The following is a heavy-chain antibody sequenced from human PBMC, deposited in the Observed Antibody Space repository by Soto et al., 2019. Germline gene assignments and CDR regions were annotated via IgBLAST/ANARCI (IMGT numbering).Heavy chain of an antibody. J-gene: IGHJ6*02. V-gene: IGHV3-23*01. Sequence: LXLSCAASGFTFSSYSMSWVRQAPGKGLEWVSAISGSGGSTYYADSVKGRFTISRDNSKNTLYLQMNSLRAEDTAVYYCAKRSRKLDGMDVWGQGTTVTVSS. CDR2: ISGSGGST. CDR3: AKRSRKLDGMDV. CDR1: GFTFSSYS. D-gene: IGHD2-2*01.